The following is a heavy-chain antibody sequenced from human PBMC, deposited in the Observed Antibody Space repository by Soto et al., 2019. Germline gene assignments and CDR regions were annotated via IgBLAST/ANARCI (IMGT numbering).Heavy chain of an antibody. Sequence: EVQLVESGGGFVQPGGTLRLSCATSGFTFSTYETNWVRQAPGKGLEWVSFISGSGSSIYYADSVKGRFTISRDNAKNSLDLQMNGLRAEDTAVYYCARESDYDTFDNWGQGTLVTVSS. J-gene: IGHJ4*02. V-gene: IGHV3-48*03. CDR1: GFTFSTYE. CDR2: ISGSGSSI. CDR3: ARESDYDTFDN. D-gene: IGHD3-9*01.